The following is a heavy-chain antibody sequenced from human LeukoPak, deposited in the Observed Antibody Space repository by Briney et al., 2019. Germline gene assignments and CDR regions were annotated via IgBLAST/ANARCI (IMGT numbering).Heavy chain of an antibody. CDR1: GGSISSGSYY. V-gene: IGHV4-61*02. Sequence: SETLSLTCTVSGGSISSGSYYWSWIRQPAEKGLEWIGRIYTSGSTNYNPSLKSRVAISVDTSKNQFSLKLSSVTAADTAVYYCARELRYFDRLGFDYWGQGTLVTVSS. CDR3: ARELRYFDRLGFDY. CDR2: IYTSGST. J-gene: IGHJ4*02. D-gene: IGHD3-9*01.